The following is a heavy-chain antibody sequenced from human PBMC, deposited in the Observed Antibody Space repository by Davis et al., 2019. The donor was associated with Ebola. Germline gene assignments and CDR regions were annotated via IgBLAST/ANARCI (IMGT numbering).Heavy chain of an antibody. J-gene: IGHJ4*02. CDR3: ARGGVPARQFDY. V-gene: IGHV5-51*01. D-gene: IGHD3-16*01. CDR2: IYPSDSDT. CDR1: GYNFTPYW. Sequence: GESLKISCKASGYNFTPYWIAWVRQLPGKGVEWMEIIYPSDSDTRYSPSFQGQVTISADKSISTAYLRWSSLKASDTAMYYCARGGVPARQFDYWGQGTLLTVSS.